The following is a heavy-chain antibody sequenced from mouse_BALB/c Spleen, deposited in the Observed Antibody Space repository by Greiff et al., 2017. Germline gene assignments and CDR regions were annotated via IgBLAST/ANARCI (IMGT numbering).Heavy chain of an antibody. Sequence: EVQLVESGGGLVQPGGSLRLSCATSGFTFTDYYMSWVRQPPGKALEWLGFIRNKANGYTTEYSASVKGRFTISRDNSQSILYLQMNTLRAEDSATYCCARDGVVATDAMDYWGQGTSVTVSS. V-gene: IGHV7-3*02. CDR2: IRNKANGYTT. CDR1: GFTFTDYY. CDR3: ARDGVVATDAMDY. J-gene: IGHJ4*01. D-gene: IGHD1-1*01.